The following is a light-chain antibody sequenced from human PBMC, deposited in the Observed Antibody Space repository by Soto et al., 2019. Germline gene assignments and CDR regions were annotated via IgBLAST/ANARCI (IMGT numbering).Light chain of an antibody. J-gene: IGKJ2*01. CDR2: AAS. CDR1: ESVTSS. CDR3: QQYTNWPPTYT. Sequence: EIVMTQSPATLSVSPGDRATLSCRASESVTSSLAWYQQKPGQPPRLLIYAASTRATGIPARFSGSGSGTEFTLTISSLQSEDFAVYYCQQYTNWPPTYTFGQGTKVDIK. V-gene: IGKV3-15*01.